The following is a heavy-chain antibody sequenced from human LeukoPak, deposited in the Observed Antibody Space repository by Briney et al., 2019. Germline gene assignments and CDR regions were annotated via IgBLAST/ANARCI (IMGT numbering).Heavy chain of an antibody. J-gene: IGHJ6*02. CDR3: ARDDGIIAARYYGMDV. D-gene: IGHD6-6*01. V-gene: IGHV1-2*04. Sequence: ASVKVSCKASGCAFTGYYMHWVRQAPGQGLEWMGWINPNSGGTNYAQKFQGWVTMTRDTSISTAYMELSRLRSDDTAVYYCARDDGIIAARYYGMDVWGQGTTVTVSS. CDR1: GCAFTGYY. CDR2: INPNSGGT.